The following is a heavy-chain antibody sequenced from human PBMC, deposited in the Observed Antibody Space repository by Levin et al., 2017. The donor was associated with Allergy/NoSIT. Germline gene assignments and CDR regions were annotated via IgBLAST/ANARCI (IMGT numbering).Heavy chain of an antibody. CDR1: GFTFSSYG. V-gene: IGHV3-30*18. CDR2: ISYDGSNK. J-gene: IGHJ4*02. CDR3: AKDYVPQVVTAIPAELDY. Sequence: GGSLRLSCAASGFTFSSYGMHWVRQAPGKGLEWVAVISYDGSNKYYADSVKGRFTISRDNSKNTLYLQMNSPRAEDTAVYYCAKDYVPQVVTAIPAELDYWGQGTLVTVSS. D-gene: IGHD2-21*02.